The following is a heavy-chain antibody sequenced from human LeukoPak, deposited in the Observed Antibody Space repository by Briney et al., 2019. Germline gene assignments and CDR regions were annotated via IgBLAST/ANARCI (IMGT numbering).Heavy chain of an antibody. V-gene: IGHV3-30*18. D-gene: IGHD3-10*01. J-gene: IGHJ4*02. CDR3: AKETNLWFGELLYYFDY. CDR2: ISYDGSNK. Sequence: PGGSLRLSCAASGFTFSSYGMHWVRQTPGKGLEWVAVISYDGSNKYYADSVKGRSAISRDNSKNTLYLQMNSLRAEDTAVYYCAKETNLWFGELLYYFDYWGQGTLVTVSS. CDR1: GFTFSSYG.